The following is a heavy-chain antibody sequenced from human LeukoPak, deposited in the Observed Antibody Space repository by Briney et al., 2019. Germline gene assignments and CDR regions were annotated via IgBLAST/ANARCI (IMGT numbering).Heavy chain of an antibody. D-gene: IGHD6-13*01. CDR2: IYYNGYT. J-gene: IGHJ4*02. Sequence: SETLSLTCTVSGGSIGTYYWSWIRQPPGKGLEWIGYIYYNGYTDYNPSPKSRVTISVDTSKNQFSLKLSSVTAADTAVYYCARESGLSSSRFDYWGQGTLVTVSS. CDR1: GGSIGTYY. CDR3: ARESGLSSSRFDY. V-gene: IGHV4-59*12.